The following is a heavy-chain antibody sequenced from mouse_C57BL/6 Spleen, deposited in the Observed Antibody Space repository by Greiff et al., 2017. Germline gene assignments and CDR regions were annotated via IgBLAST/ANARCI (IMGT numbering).Heavy chain of an antibody. Sequence: VQLQQPGAEPVKPGASVKLSCKASGYTFTSYWMQWVKQRPGQGLEWIGEIDPSDSYTNYNQKFKGKATLTVDTSSSTAYMQLSSLTSEDSAVYYCARGLGDYWGQGTTLTVSS. CDR1: GYTFTSYW. CDR2: IDPSDSYT. CDR3: ARGLGDY. J-gene: IGHJ2*01. D-gene: IGHD4-1*01. V-gene: IGHV1-50*01.